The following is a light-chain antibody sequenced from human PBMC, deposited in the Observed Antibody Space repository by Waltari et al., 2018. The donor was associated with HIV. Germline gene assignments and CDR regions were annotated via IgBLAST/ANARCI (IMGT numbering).Light chain of an antibody. CDR1: SNNVGNQG. J-gene: IGLJ2*01. Sequence: QAGLTQPPSVSKGLRQTATLTCTGDSNNVGNQGATWLQQHQGHPPKLLFYKNNNRPSGISERFSASKSGNTASLTIIGLQPEDEADYFCSAWDRSLSAVIFGGGTTLIVL. CDR3: SAWDRSLSAVI. CDR2: KNN. V-gene: IGLV10-54*04.